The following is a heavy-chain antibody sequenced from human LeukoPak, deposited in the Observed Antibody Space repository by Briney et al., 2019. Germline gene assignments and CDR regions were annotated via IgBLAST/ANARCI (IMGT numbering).Heavy chain of an antibody. CDR1: GGSISSGGYY. V-gene: IGHV4-31*01. CDR3: ARNRDVHNGMDV. J-gene: IGHJ6*02. CDR2: IYYTGTT. Sequence: NSSETLSLSCTVSGGSISSGGYYWTWLRQHPGKGLEYIGYIYYTGTTYNHPSLKSPFTISIDTSKNQFSLKLTSVTAADTAVYYCARNRDVHNGMDVWGQGITVIVSS.